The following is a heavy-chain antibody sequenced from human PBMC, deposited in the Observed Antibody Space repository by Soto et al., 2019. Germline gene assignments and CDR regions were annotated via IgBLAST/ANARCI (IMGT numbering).Heavy chain of an antibody. Sequence: QVLLVQSGAEVREPGSSVNVSCKASGGTFNSYAISWVRQAPGQGLEWMGGIIPDFGTGNSAQKFRGRVSITADASTTTVYMGLGGLTLEDTAVYYCARERGGYNRGDFEFWGQGTQVIVSS. V-gene: IGHV1-69*01. J-gene: IGHJ4*02. D-gene: IGHD1-26*01. CDR3: ARERGGYNRGDFEF. CDR2: IIPDFGTG. CDR1: GGTFNSYA.